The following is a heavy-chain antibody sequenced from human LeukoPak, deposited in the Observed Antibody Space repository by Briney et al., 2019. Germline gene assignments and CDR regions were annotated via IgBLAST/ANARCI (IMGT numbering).Heavy chain of an antibody. CDR3: AKDQGFGELSPFDY. V-gene: IGHV3-30*02. J-gene: IGHJ4*02. Sequence: GGSLRLSCAASGFTFSSYGMHWVRQAPGKGLEWVAFIRYDGSNKYYADSVKGRFTISRDNSKNTLYLQMNSLRAEDTAVYYYAKDQGFGELSPFDYWGQGTLVTVSS. CDR1: GFTFSSYG. D-gene: IGHD3-10*01. CDR2: IRYDGSNK.